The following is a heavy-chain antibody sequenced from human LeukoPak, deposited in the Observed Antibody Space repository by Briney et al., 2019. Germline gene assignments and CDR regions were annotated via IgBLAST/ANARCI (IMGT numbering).Heavy chain of an antibody. Sequence: SETLSLTCTVSGGSISSYYWSWIRQPPGEGLEWIGYIYYSGSTNYNPSLKSRVTISVDTSKNQFSLKLSSVTAADAAVYYCARTTEGGYTYDYFYYYYMDVWGKGTTVTISS. CDR2: IYYSGST. CDR3: ARTTEGGYTYDYFYYYYMDV. CDR1: GGSISSYY. J-gene: IGHJ6*03. V-gene: IGHV4-59*01. D-gene: IGHD5-18*01.